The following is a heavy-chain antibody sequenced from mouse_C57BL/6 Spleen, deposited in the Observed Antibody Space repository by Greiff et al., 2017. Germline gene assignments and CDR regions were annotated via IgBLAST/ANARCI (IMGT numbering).Heavy chain of an antibody. V-gene: IGHV5-17*01. CDR3: ARIYYSNLGAMDY. CDR2: ISSGSSTI. CDR1: GFTFSDYG. J-gene: IGHJ4*01. Sequence: EVQLVESGGGLVKPGGSLKLSCAASGFTFSDYGMHWVRQAPEKGLEWVAYISSGSSTIYYADTVKGRFTISRDNAKNTLFLQMTSLRSEDTAMYYCARIYYSNLGAMDYWGQGTSVTVSS. D-gene: IGHD2-5*01.